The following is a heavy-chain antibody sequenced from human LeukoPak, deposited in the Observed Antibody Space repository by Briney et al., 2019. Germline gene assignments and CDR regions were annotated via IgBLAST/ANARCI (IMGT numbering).Heavy chain of an antibody. Sequence: SVKVSCTASGGTFSSYAISWVRQAPGQGLEWMGGIIPIFGTANYAQKFQGRVTITADESTSTAYMELSSLRSEDTAVYYCAAEAVVIPNAFGIWGQGTMVTVSS. J-gene: IGHJ3*02. CDR3: AAEAVVIPNAFGI. V-gene: IGHV1-69*01. D-gene: IGHD3-22*01. CDR1: GGTFSSYA. CDR2: IIPIFGTA.